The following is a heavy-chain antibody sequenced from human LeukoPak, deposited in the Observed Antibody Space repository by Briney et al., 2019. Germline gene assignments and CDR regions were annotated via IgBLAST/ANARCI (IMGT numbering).Heavy chain of an antibody. Sequence: GGSLRLSCAASGFTFSSYEMNWVRQAPGKGLEWVSSISSSSSYIYYADSVEGRFTISRDNTRNSLYLQMNSLRAEDTAVYYCARVDSSGWYRPPDCWGHGTLVTVSS. D-gene: IGHD6-19*01. CDR2: ISSSSSYI. J-gene: IGHJ4*01. CDR3: ARVDSSGWYRPPDC. V-gene: IGHV3-21*01. CDR1: GFTFSSYE.